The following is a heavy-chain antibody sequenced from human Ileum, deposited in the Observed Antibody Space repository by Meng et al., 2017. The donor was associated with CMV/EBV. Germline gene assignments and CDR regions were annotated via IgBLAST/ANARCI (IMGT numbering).Heavy chain of an antibody. CDR3: ARGRDWNYAFDY. CDR2: TSAYNDNT. D-gene: IGHD1-7*01. CDR1: GYTFTSSG. J-gene: IGHJ4*02. V-gene: IGHV1-18*01. Sequence: ASVKVSCKASGYTFTSSGINWVRQAPGQGLEWMGWTSAYNDNTKYAEKFQGRLIMTKDTSTGTAYMEVTSLRSDDAAVYYCARGRDWNYAFDYWGQGTLVTVSS.